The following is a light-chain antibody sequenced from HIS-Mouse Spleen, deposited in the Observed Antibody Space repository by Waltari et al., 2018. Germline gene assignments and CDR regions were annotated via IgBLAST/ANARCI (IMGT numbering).Light chain of an antibody. V-gene: IGLV1-40*01. J-gene: IGLJ2*01. CDR3: QVWDSSSDHVV. CDR2: GNS. CDR1: SSNLGAGYD. Sequence: QSVLTQPPSVSGAPGQRVTISCTGSSSNLGAGYDVHWYQQLPGTAPKLLIYGNSNRPSGIPERFSGSNSGNTATLTISRVEAGDEADYYCQVWDSSSDHVVFGGGTKLTVL.